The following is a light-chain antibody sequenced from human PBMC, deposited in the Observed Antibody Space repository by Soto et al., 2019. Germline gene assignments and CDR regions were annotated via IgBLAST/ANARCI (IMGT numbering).Light chain of an antibody. J-gene: IGKJ5*01. V-gene: IGKV1-5*01. CDR1: QNIRNL. CDR3: QQYYTYST. Sequence: DIQLTQSPSMLSAAVGDSVTITGRASQNIRNLLAWYQQKPGKAPKPLIFDASTLKTGVPSRFGGSGSGAEFNFTITGLQPDDFATYFCQQYYTYSTFGQGTRLEI. CDR2: DAS.